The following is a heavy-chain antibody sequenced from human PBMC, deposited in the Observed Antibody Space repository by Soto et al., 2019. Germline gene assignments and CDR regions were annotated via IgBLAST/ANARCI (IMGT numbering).Heavy chain of an antibody. CDR1: GFTFSSYG. D-gene: IGHD1-26*01. CDR3: AKDRPWRGAGYGMDV. CDR2: ISYDGSNK. V-gene: IGHV3-30*18. J-gene: IGHJ6*02. Sequence: QVQLVESGGGVVQPGRSLRLSCAASGFTFSSYGMHWVRQAPGKGLEWVAVISYDGSNKYYADSVKGRFTISRDNSKNTLYLQMNSLRAEDTAVYYCAKDRPWRGAGYGMDVWGQGTTVTVSS.